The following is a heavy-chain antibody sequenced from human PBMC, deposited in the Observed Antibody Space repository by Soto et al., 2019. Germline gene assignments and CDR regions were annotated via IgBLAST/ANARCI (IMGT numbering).Heavy chain of an antibody. CDR1: GGIFSTYA. Sequence: QVQLVQSGDEVKKPGSSVKVSCTASGGIFSTYAISWLRQAHGPGLDWMGGIIPIFGTPNYAQRFQGRVTITENESTSTAYMEVDRLRSEDTAVYYCARDRDDYGSGNYYNRIDFWGQVTLVTVSS. V-gene: IGHV1-69*01. D-gene: IGHD3-10*01. CDR3: ARDRDDYGSGNYYNRIDF. CDR2: IIPIFGTP. J-gene: IGHJ4*02.